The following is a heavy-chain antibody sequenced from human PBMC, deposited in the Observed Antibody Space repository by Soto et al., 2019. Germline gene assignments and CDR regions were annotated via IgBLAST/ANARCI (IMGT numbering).Heavy chain of an antibody. CDR1: GFTFSNYG. CDR3: VREDSFRVSTAP. Sequence: QVQLVESGGGVVQPGRSLTVSCAASGFTFSNYGMHWVRQAPDKGLEWVAVIWYDGSRKYYADSVKGRFTISRDDSKKTLYLEMNSLRVDDTVVYYCVREDSFRVSTAPWGPGTLVTVSS. CDR2: IWYDGSRK. V-gene: IGHV3-33*01. D-gene: IGHD2-2*01. J-gene: IGHJ5*02.